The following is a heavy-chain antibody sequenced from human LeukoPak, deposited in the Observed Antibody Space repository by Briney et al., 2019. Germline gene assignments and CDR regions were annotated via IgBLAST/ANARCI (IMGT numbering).Heavy chain of an antibody. CDR1: GFTFSSYS. CDR2: ISSSSSYI. V-gene: IGHV3-21*01. Sequence: GGSLRLSCAASGFTFSSYSMNWVRRAPGKGLEWVSSISSSSSYIYYADSVKGRFTISRDNAKNSLYLQMNSLRAEDTAVYYCARDASYSSGSAFDIWGQGTMVTVSS. J-gene: IGHJ3*02. D-gene: IGHD6-19*01. CDR3: ARDASYSSGSAFDI.